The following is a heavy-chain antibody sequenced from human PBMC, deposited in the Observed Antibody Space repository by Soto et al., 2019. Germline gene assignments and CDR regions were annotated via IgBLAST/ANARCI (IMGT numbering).Heavy chain of an antibody. V-gene: IGHV3-7*01. CDR2: IKEDGSEK. CDR1: RFTFSGYW. Sequence: EVQLVESGGDLVQPGGSLRLSCADSRFTFSGYWMYWVRQAPGKGLYWVANIKEDGSEKNYVDSVRGRFTISRENAKHSLYLQMNSLRAEDTAVYYCARGARIWGQGTMGTVS. J-gene: IGHJ3*02. CDR3: ARGARI.